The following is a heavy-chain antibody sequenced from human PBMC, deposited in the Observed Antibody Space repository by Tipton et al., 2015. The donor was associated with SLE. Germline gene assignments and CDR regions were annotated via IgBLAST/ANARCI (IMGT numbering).Heavy chain of an antibody. CDR3: ARGGYSSGWYGDYFVY. CDR1: GDTISDHC. CDR2: ISYSGST. Sequence: TLSLTCTVSGDTISDHCWSWIRQPPGKGLEWIGYISYSGSTNYSPPLQSRVTISLDTSKTQFSLNLRSVTAADTAIYYCARGGYSSGWYGDYFVYCGQGTLVTVSS. V-gene: IGHV4-59*11. J-gene: IGHJ4*02. D-gene: IGHD6-19*01.